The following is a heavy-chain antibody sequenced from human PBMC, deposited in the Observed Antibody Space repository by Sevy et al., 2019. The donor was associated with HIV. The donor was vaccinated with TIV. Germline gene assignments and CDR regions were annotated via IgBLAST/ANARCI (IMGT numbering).Heavy chain of an antibody. CDR3: TTASWSQEDYYNY. D-gene: IGHD6-13*01. Sequence: GGSLRLSCAASGFTFSNAWMSWVRQAPGKGLEWVGRIKGKIYDGTIDYAAPVKGRFSISRDDVKNTQYLQMNSLKTEDTAVYYCTTASWSQEDYYNYWGQGTLVTVSS. CDR2: IKGKIYDGTI. J-gene: IGHJ4*02. CDR1: GFTFSNAW. V-gene: IGHV3-15*01.